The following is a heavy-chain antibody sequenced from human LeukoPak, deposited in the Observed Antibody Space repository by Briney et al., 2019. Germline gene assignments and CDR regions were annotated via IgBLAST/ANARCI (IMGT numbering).Heavy chain of an antibody. D-gene: IGHD3-22*01. Sequence: QPGGSLRLSCAASGFTFSSYAMHWVRQAPGKGLEWVAVISYDGSNKYYADSVKGRFTISRDNAKNSLYLQMNSLRAEDTAVYYCARDEEHDYYDTPRDYWGQGTLVTVSS. CDR2: ISYDGSNK. CDR3: ARDEEHDYYDTPRDY. J-gene: IGHJ4*02. V-gene: IGHV3-30-3*01. CDR1: GFTFSSYA.